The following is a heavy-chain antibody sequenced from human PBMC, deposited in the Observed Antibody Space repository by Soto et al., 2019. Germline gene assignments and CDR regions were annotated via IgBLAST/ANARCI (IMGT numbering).Heavy chain of an antibody. CDR3: ARDYGDYSFDP. CDR1: GFTFSSYW. Sequence: GGSLSLSCAASGFTFSSYWMHWVRQAPGKGLVWVSRINSDGSSTSYADSVKGRFTISRDNAKNTLYLQMNSLRAEDTAVYYCARDYGDYSFDPWGQGTLVTVSS. D-gene: IGHD4-17*01. J-gene: IGHJ5*02. CDR2: INSDGSST. V-gene: IGHV3-74*01.